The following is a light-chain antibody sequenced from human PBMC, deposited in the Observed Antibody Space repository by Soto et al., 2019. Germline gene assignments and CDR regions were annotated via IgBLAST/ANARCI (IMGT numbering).Light chain of an antibody. CDR2: DAS. CDR3: QQRGNWPLT. Sequence: EIVLTQSPATLSLSPGERATLSCRASQSVDNFLAWYQQKPGQAPRLLIYDASNRATGIPARFSGSGSGTDFTLTISSLEPEDFAVYYCQQRGNWPLTFGGGTKVEIK. V-gene: IGKV3-11*01. J-gene: IGKJ4*01. CDR1: QSVDNF.